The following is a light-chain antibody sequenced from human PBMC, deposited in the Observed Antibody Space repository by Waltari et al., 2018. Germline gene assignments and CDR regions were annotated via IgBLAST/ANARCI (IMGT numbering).Light chain of an antibody. CDR1: QSVLYSSNNKNY. CDR2: WAS. J-gene: IGKJ3*01. CDR3: QQYYSTPPT. Sequence: DIVMTQSPDSLAVSLGERATINCKSSQSVLYSSNNKNYLAWYQQKPGQPPTLRIYWASTRESGVPDRFSGSGSGTDFTLTISSLQAEDVAVYYCQQYYSTPPTFGPGTKVDIK. V-gene: IGKV4-1*01.